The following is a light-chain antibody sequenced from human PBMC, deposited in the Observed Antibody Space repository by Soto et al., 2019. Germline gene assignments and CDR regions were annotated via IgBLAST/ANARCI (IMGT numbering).Light chain of an antibody. CDR3: QQFHTYPGT. CDR2: KAS. J-gene: IGKJ2*01. CDR1: QSISTW. V-gene: IGKV1-5*03. Sequence: DIQMTQSPSTLSASVGDRVTITCRASQSISTWLAWYQQKPGTAPKLLIYKASSLEGGVPSRFSGSGSGTDFTLTISSLQPDDFATYYCQQFHTYPGTFGQGTKLEIK.